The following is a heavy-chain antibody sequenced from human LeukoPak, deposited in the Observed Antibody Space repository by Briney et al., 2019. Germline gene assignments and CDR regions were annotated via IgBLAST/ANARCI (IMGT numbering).Heavy chain of an antibody. J-gene: IGHJ4*02. Sequence: SETLSLTCTVSGGSISSYYWSWIRQPPGKGLEWIGYIYYSGSTNYNPSLKSRVTMSVGTSKNQFSLNLSSVTAADTAVYYCARDAGSSWYDYWGQGTLVTVSS. CDR2: IYYSGST. D-gene: IGHD6-13*01. V-gene: IGHV4-59*01. CDR3: ARDAGSSWYDY. CDR1: GGSISSYY.